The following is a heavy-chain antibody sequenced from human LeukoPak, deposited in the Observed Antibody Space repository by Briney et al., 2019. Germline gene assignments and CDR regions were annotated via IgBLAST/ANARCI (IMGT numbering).Heavy chain of an antibody. D-gene: IGHD3-22*01. CDR2: ISHDGDNN. J-gene: IGHJ4*02. CDR1: RFTFSSYG. V-gene: IGHV3-30*03. Sequence: GGSLRLSCAASRFTFSSYGMHWVRQAPGKGLEWVAIISHDGDNNYYADSVKGRFTISRDNSKNTLYLQMNSLRAEDSAVYYCAREYTSGYYRTFDYWGQGTVVTVSS. CDR3: AREYTSGYYRTFDY.